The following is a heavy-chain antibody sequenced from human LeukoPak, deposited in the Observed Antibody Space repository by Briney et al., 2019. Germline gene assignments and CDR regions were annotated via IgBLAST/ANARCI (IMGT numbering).Heavy chain of an antibody. CDR2: IKHDGRET. Sequence: GGSLRLSCEAFGLTFSSYWMSWVRQAPGRGLEWVANIKHDGRETYYADFVKGRFTISRDNAQNSLFLQMSSLRVEDTAVYYCARDQEQLNCWGQGTLVTVSS. CDR3: ARDQEQLNC. V-gene: IGHV3-7*03. D-gene: IGHD6-19*01. CDR1: GLTFSSYW. J-gene: IGHJ4*02.